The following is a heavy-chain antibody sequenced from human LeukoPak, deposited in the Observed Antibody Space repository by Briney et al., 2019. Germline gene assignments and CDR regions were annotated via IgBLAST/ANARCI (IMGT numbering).Heavy chain of an antibody. CDR3: ARIGYSSSSLDF. Sequence: GGSLRLSCAASGFTFSSFAMHWVRQAPGRGLEWVAAISYHGSNTYYADSVKGRFTISRDNPKNTLYLQMNSLRAEDTAVYNCARIGYSSSSLDFWGRGTLVTVSS. CDR2: ISYHGSNT. J-gene: IGHJ4*02. V-gene: IGHV3-30*04. CDR1: GFTFSSFA. D-gene: IGHD6-6*01.